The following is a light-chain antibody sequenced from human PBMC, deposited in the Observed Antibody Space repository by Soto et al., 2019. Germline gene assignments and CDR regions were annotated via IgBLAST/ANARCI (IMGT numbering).Light chain of an antibody. CDR3: QQYNSYSYT. CDR2: DAS. CDR1: QSILSW. Sequence: DIQMTQSPSTLSASVGDRVTITCRASQSILSWLAWYQHKPGKAPKLLIYDASSLESGVPSRFSGSGSGTEFALTISSLQPDDFATYYCQQYNSYSYTFGQGTKVDIK. V-gene: IGKV1-5*01. J-gene: IGKJ2*01.